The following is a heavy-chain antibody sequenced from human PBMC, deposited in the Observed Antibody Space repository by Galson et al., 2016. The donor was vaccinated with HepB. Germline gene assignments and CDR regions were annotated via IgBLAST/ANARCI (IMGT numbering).Heavy chain of an antibody. V-gene: IGHV3-48*03. CDR3: ARDGVRDYDSSGYYHYLYFDL. Sequence: SLRLSCAASEFSFSYYEMNWVRQAPGKGLEWVSYISDTGRTTNYADSVKGRFTTSRDNVKKLLYLQMNSLGAEDTAVYYCARDGVRDYDSSGYYHYLYFDLWGRGTLVTVSS. CDR1: EFSFSYYE. CDR2: ISDTGRTT. J-gene: IGHJ2*01. D-gene: IGHD3-22*01.